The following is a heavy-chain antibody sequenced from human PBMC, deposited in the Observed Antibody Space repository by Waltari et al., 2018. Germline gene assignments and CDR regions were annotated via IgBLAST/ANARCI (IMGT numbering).Heavy chain of an antibody. CDR1: GFTCSSSW. J-gene: IGHJ4*02. V-gene: IGHV3-7*04. Sequence: EVQLVESGGGLVQPGGSLRLSCAASGFTCSSSWMRWVRQDPGKGLEWVSNIKQDGSEKYYVDSVKGRFTISRDNAKNSLYLQMNSLRAEDTAVYYCARGDDFWSGYHYYFDYWGQGTLVTVSS. D-gene: IGHD3-3*01. CDR3: ARGDDFWSGYHYYFDY. CDR2: IKQDGSEK.